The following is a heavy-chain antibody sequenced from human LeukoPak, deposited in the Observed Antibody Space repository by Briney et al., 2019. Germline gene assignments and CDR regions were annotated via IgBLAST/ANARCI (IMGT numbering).Heavy chain of an antibody. CDR1: GFNFYNSE. CDR3: ARVFLFTAGRGSDY. D-gene: IGHD3-3*01. CDR2: ISSSGSTI. J-gene: IGHJ4*02. V-gene: IGHV3-48*03. Sequence: GGSLRLSCAASGFNFYNSEMNCVCQAPGRGLEWVSYISSSGSTIYYADSVRGRFTISRDNAKNSLYLQMDSLRAKDTAVYYCARVFLFTAGRGSDYWGQGTLVTVSS.